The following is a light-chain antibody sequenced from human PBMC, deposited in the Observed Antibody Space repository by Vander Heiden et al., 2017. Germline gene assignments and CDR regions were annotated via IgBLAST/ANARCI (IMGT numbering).Light chain of an antibody. CDR3: QQYDNLPSIT. V-gene: IGKV1-33*01. CDR2: AAS. J-gene: IGKJ5*01. Sequence: DIQMTQSPSSLSASVGDRVTITCQASQDITNYLNWYQEKPGKAPKLLISAASNLETGVPSRFSGSGSGTDFTFTISSLQPEDIATYYCQQYDNLPSITFGQGTRLEIK. CDR1: QDITNY.